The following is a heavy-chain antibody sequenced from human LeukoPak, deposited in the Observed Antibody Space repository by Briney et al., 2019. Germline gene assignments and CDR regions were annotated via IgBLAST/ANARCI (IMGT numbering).Heavy chain of an antibody. CDR3: ARAENYYGSGSYYPALDY. CDR1: GFTFSSYS. D-gene: IGHD3-10*01. J-gene: IGHJ4*02. V-gene: IGHV3-21*01. CDR2: ISSSSSYI. Sequence: NPGGSLRLSCAASGFTFSSYSMNWVRQAPGKGLEWVSSISSSSSYIYYADSVKGRFTISRDNAKNSLYLQMNSLRAEDTAVYYCARAENYYGSGSYYPALDYWGQGTLVTVPS.